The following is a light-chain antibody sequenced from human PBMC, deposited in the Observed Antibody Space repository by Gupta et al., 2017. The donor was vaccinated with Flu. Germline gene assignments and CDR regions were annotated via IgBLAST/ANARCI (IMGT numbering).Light chain of an antibody. CDR3: QVWDSSTAI. CDR2: RDS. CDR1: KIGSKS. Sequence: SYELTQPLPVSVALGQTARIDCEGNKIGSKSVHWYKQKPGQAPELVIYRDSDRPSGIPERFSGSNSGNTATLSISRAQGGDEADYFCQVWDSSTAIFGTGTKVTVL. V-gene: IGLV3-9*01. J-gene: IGLJ1*01.